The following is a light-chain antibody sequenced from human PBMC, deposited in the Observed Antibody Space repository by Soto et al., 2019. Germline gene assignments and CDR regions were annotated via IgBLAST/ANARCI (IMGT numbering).Light chain of an antibody. CDR2: DVS. J-gene: IGLJ1*01. CDR3: SLYTTSSTYV. CDR1: SSDVGGYNY. Sequence: QSALTQPASVSGSPGQSITISCTGTSSDVGGYNYVSWYQQHPGKAPKLMISDVSNRPSGVSNRFSGSKSGNTASLTISGLQTEDEADYYCSLYTTSSTYVFGTGTKLTVL. V-gene: IGLV2-14*01.